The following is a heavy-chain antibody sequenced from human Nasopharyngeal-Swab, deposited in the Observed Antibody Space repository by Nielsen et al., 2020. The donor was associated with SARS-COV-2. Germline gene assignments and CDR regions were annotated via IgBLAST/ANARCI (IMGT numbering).Heavy chain of an antibody. V-gene: IGHV3-74*01. CDR2: INSDGSST. J-gene: IGHJ6*02. D-gene: IGHD3-3*01. Sequence: WTRQPPGKGLVWVSRINSDGSSTSYADSVKGRFTISRDNSKNTLYLQMNSLRAEDTAVYYCARDQGYYDFWSGYPGGMDVWGQGTTVTVSS. CDR3: ARDQGYYDFWSGYPGGMDV.